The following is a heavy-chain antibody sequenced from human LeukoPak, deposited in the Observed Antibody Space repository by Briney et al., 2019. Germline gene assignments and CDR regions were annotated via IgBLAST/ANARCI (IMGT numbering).Heavy chain of an antibody. CDR3: ARDIPFRLCDY. CDR2: ISSSGSTI. Sequence: PGRSLRLSCAASGFTFSNFAMHWVRQAPGKGLEWVSYISSSGSTIYYADSVKGRFTISRDNAKNSLYLQMNSLRAEDTAVYYCARDIPFRLCDYWGQGTLVTVSS. CDR1: GFTFSNFA. V-gene: IGHV3-48*01. D-gene: IGHD2-2*01. J-gene: IGHJ4*02.